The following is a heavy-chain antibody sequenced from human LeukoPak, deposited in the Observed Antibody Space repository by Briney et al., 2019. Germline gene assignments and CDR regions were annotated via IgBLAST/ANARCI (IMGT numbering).Heavy chain of an antibody. V-gene: IGHV1-18*01. D-gene: IGHD2-2*02. CDR1: GYTFNAYG. J-gene: IGHJ5*02. CDR3: ARPVNTYFAP. CDR2: ISANSDHT. Sequence: GASVKVSCKAPGYTFNAYGISWVRQAPGHGLEWIGYISANSDHTDYTKSLQGRVSLTRDTSTDTAYMELRSLRSADTAVYYCARPVNTYFAPWGQGTPVTVSS.